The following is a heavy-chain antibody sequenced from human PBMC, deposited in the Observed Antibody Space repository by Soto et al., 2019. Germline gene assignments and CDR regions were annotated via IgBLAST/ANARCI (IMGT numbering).Heavy chain of an antibody. J-gene: IGHJ4*02. CDR1: GFTFSSYA. V-gene: IGHV3-23*01. CDR2: ISRNGSGT. CDR3: GSVFEY. Sequence: LSLSCAASGFTFSSYAMSWVRQAPGKGLEWVSSISRNGSGTYYADSVKGRFTMSRDNSKNTLYLQMNSLGVEDTAVYYCGSVFEYWGQGTQVTVSS.